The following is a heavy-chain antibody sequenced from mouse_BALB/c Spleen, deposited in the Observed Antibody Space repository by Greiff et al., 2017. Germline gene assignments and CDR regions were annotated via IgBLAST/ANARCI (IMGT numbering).Heavy chain of an antibody. CDR1: GFTFSSFG. Sequence: EVQRVESGGGLVQPGGSRKLSCAASGFTFSSFGMHWVRQAPEKGLEWVAYISSGSSTIYYADTVKGRFTISRDNPKNTLFLQMTSLRSEDTAMYYCARRPMDYWGQGTSVTVSS. CDR3: ARRPMDY. CDR2: ISSGSSTI. V-gene: IGHV5-17*02. J-gene: IGHJ4*01.